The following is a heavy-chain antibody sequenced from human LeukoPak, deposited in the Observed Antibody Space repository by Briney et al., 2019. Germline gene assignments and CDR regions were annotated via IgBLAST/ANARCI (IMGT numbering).Heavy chain of an antibody. D-gene: IGHD3-10*01. CDR1: GYTFTSYG. J-gene: IGHJ4*02. CDR2: ISAYNGNT. Sequence: ASVKVSCNASGYTFTSYGINWVRQAPGQGLEWMGWISAYNGNTNYAQKLQGRVTMTTDTSTSTAYMELRSLRSDDTAVYYCARGDYYGSGTYYKKTVDYWGQGTLVTVSS. V-gene: IGHV1-18*01. CDR3: ARGDYYGSGTYYKKTVDY.